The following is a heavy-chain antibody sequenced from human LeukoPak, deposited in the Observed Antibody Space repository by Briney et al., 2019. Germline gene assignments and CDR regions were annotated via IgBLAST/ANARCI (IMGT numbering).Heavy chain of an antibody. CDR3: ARHDQWLVRSGGFDY. CDR2: IYYSGST. V-gene: IGHV4-39*01. Sequence: SETLSLTCTVSGGSISSSSYYWGWIRQPPGKGLEWIGSIYYSGSTYYNPSLKSRVTISVDTSKNQFSLKLSSVTAADTAVYYCARHDQWLVRSGGFDYWGQGTLVTVSS. D-gene: IGHD6-19*01. J-gene: IGHJ4*02. CDR1: GGSISSSSYY.